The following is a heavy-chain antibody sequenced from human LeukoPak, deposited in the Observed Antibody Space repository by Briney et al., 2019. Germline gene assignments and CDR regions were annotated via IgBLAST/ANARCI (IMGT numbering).Heavy chain of an antibody. CDR2: ISAYNGNT. CDR3: ATQHSGSYYFDY. D-gene: IGHD1-26*01. CDR1: GYTFTSCG. Sequence: ASVKVSCKASGYTFTSCGISWVRQAPGQGLEWMGWISAYNGNTNYAQKLQGRVTMTTDTSTSTAYMELRSLRSDDTAVYYCATQHSGSYYFDYWGQGTLVTVSS. J-gene: IGHJ4*02. V-gene: IGHV1-18*01.